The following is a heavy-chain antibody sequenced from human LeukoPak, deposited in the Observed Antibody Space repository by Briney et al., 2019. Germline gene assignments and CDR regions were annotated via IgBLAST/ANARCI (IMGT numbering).Heavy chain of an antibody. CDR1: GFTFSSYA. V-gene: IGHV3-30-3*01. CDR3: ARLSLGAFDI. CDR2: ISYDGSNK. Sequence: PGRSLRLSCAASGFTFSSYAMHWVRQAPGKGLEWVAVISYDGSNKYYADSVKGRFTISRDNSKNTLYLQMNSLRAEDTAVYYCARLSLGAFDIWGQGTMVTVSS. J-gene: IGHJ3*02.